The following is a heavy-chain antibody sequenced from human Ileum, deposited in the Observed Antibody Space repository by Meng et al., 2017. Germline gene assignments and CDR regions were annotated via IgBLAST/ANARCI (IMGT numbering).Heavy chain of an antibody. CDR2: ISPDGSSS. J-gene: IGHJ4*02. CDR1: ALTFSKTW. CDR3: SRDMMD. V-gene: IGHV3-74*01. D-gene: IGHD3-16*01. Sequence: PGGSLGLSCVAAALTFSKTWRPWVRQAPGKGMVWVSRISPDGSSSNNADSVKGRFTISRDNSKNTLFLQMSSLRVEDTAMYYCSRDMMDLGQGTLVTVSS.